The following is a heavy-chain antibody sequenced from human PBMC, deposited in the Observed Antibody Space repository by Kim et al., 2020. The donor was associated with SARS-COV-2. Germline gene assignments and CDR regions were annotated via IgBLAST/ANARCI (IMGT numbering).Heavy chain of an antibody. Sequence: SVKVSCKASGGTFSSYAISWVRQAPGQGLEWMGRIIPILGIANYAQKFQGRVTITADKSTSTAYMELSSLRSEDTAVYYCARSRDYYDSSGSYNGDYWGQGTLVTVSS. CDR3: ARSRDYYDSSGSYNGDY. D-gene: IGHD3-22*01. J-gene: IGHJ4*02. CDR1: GGTFSSYA. CDR2: IIPILGIA. V-gene: IGHV1-69*04.